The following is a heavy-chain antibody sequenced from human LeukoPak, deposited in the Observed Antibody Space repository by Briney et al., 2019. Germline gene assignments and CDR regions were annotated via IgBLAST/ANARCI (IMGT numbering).Heavy chain of an antibody. CDR3: AKNGEVLSWFDP. V-gene: IGHV3-23*01. D-gene: IGHD3-10*01. Sequence: GGSLRLSCVASGFXFSSFVISWVRQTPGKGLEWVADITAGGSNTYYADSVKGRFTISRDNSKNTLYLQMNSLRAEDTAVYSCAKNGEVLSWFDPWGQGTLVTVSS. CDR2: ITAGGSNT. CDR1: GFXFSSFV. J-gene: IGHJ5*02.